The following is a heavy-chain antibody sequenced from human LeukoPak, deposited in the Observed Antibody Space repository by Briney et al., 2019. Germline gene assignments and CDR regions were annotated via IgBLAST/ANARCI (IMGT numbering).Heavy chain of an antibody. V-gene: IGHV1-69*05. Sequence: EASVKVSCKASGGTFSSYAISWVRQAPGQGLEWMGRIIPIFGTANYAQKFQGRVTITTDESTSTAYMELSSLRSEDTAVYYCARGSSGWLGVFDYWGQGTLVTVSS. J-gene: IGHJ4*02. D-gene: IGHD6-19*01. CDR2: IIPIFGTA. CDR1: GGTFSSYA. CDR3: ARGSSGWLGVFDY.